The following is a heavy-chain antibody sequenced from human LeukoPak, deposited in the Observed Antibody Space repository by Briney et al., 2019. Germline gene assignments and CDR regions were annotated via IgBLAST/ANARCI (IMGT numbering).Heavy chain of an antibody. CDR1: GLTFLQYV. J-gene: IGHJ4*02. Sequence: PGGSLRLSCPASGLTFLQYVMHLVRQAPGKGLEWVSGISWNSGSIGYADSVKGRFTISRDNAKNSLYLQMNSLRAEDTALYYCANYRDNLVRGVTYYFDYGGQGTLVTVSS. V-gene: IGHV3-9*01. D-gene: IGHD3-10*01. CDR3: ANYRDNLVRGVTYYFDY. CDR2: ISWNSGSI.